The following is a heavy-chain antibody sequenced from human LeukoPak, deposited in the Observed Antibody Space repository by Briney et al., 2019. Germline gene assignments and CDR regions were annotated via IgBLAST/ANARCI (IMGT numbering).Heavy chain of an antibody. D-gene: IGHD6-19*01. CDR1: GGSISPYY. Sequence: SETLSLTCTVSGGSISPYYWSWIRQPPGKGLEWIGEINHSGSTNYNPSLKSRVTISVDTSKNQFSLKLSSVTAADTAVYYCARGHSSGWYWYFDYWGQGTLVTVSS. CDR3: ARGHSSGWYWYFDY. V-gene: IGHV4-34*01. J-gene: IGHJ4*02. CDR2: INHSGST.